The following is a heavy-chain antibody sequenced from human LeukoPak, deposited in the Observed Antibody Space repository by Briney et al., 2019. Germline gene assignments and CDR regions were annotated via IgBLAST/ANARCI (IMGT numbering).Heavy chain of an antibody. D-gene: IGHD2-8*02. CDR2: VDPADGEA. CDR3: ATEGYCTSDNCYVH. J-gene: IGHJ5*02. V-gene: IGHV1-69-2*01. CDR1: GYTFTDYY. Sequence: ASVKVSCKASGYTFTDYYIHWVVQAPGKGLEWMGRVDPADGEAAYAQKFQGRVTITADPSRDTAYMELTSLRSEDTAMYFCATEGYCTSDNCYVHWGQGTLVTVSS.